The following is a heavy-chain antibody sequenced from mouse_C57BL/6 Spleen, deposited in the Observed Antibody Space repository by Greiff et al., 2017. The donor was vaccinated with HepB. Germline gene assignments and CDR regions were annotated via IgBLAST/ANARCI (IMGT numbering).Heavy chain of an antibody. D-gene: IGHD1-1*01. CDR2: IYPGGGYT. CDR3: ARQGTTVVEPFAY. V-gene: IGHV1-63*01. J-gene: IGHJ3*01. CDR1: GYTFTNYW. Sequence: VKLQESGAELVRPGTSVKMSCKASGYTFTNYWIGWAKQRPGHGLEWIGDIYPGGGYTNYNEKFKGKATLTADKSSSTAYMQFSSLTSEDSAIYYCARQGTTVVEPFAYWGQGTLVTVSA.